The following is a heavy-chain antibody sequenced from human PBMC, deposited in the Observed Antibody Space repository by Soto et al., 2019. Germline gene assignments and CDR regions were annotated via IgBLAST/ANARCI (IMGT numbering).Heavy chain of an antibody. CDR3: ARGRYVLKRGFDY. Sequence: GGSLRLSCAASGFTFSTFSMNWVRQAPGRGLEWISYISGGGRPISYADSVKGRFTISRDNAKNSLYLQMDSLTDEDTAVYYCARGRYVLKRGFDYWGQGTLVTVSS. J-gene: IGHJ4*02. V-gene: IGHV3-48*02. CDR1: GFTFSTFS. D-gene: IGHD3-16*01. CDR2: ISGGGRPI.